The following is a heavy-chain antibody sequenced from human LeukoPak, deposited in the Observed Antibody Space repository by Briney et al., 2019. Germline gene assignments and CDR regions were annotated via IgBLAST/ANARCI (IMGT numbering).Heavy chain of an antibody. V-gene: IGHV1-2*02. J-gene: IGHJ4*02. CDR3: AGDQSLGDYGY. Sequence: ASVKVSCKASGYTFTGHYMHWVRQAPGQGLEWMGWINPNSGGTNCAQKFQSRVTMTRDTSISTAYMELSRLRSDDTAVYYCAGDQSLGDYGYWGQGTLVTVSS. D-gene: IGHD4-17*01. CDR2: INPNSGGT. CDR1: GYTFTGHY.